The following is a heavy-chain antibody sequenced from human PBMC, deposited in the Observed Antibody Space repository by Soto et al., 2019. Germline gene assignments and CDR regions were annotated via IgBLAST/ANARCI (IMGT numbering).Heavy chain of an antibody. CDR1: GGSVSSCTYY. D-gene: IGHD3-22*01. J-gene: IGHJ4*02. CDR2: IHYSGST. CDR3: ARDSAYYYYSSGYYYFDY. V-gene: IGHV4-61*01. Sequence: SETLSLTCTVSGGSVSSCTYYWSWIRHPPGKGLEWIGYIHYSGSTTYNPSLKSRATIPVDTSKNQFSLKLSSVTAADAAVYYCARDSAYYYYSSGYYYFDYWGQGTLVTVSS.